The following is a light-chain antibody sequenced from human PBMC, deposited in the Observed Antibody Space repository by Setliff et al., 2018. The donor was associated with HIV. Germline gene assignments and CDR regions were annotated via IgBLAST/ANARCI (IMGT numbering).Light chain of an antibody. Sequence: QSVLTQPPSASGSPGQSVTIPCTGTSSDIGAYNFVSWYQQHPGRAPKLMIYEVTKRPSGVPDRFSGSKSGNTASLTISALRAEDEADYYCKSYIGGSTPLLFGGGTKVTVL. CDR1: SSDIGAYNF. V-gene: IGLV2-8*01. CDR2: EVT. J-gene: IGLJ2*01. CDR3: KSYIGGSTPLL.